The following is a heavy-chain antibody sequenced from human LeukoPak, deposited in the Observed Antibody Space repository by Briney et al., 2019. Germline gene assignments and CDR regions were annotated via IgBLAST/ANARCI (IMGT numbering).Heavy chain of an antibody. V-gene: IGHV3-13*01. J-gene: IGHJ4*02. CDR3: ARGGIQVSGIDEFDY. CDR2: IGIRGDT. D-gene: IGHD6-19*01. Sequence: PGGSLRLYCAASGFTFIDYDMHWVRQVIGKGLEWVSAIGIRGDTHYSGSVKGRFTISRENAESSLYLQMNSLRAEDTAVYYCARGGIQVSGIDEFDYWGQGALVTVS. CDR1: GFTFIDYD.